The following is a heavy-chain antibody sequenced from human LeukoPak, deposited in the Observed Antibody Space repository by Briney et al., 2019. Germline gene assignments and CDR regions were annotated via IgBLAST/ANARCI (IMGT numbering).Heavy chain of an antibody. D-gene: IGHD3-16*01. CDR3: ARVRLVWGMESFDL. CDR2: INPNSGGT. J-gene: IGHJ3*01. Sequence: ASVKVSCKASGYTFTGYYMHWVRQAPGQGLEWMGWINPNSGGTNYAQKFQDRVTMTKDTSTNTAYMEMRSLGSDDTAMYYCARVRLVWGMESFDLWGQGTMVTVSS. V-gene: IGHV1-2*02. CDR1: GYTFTGYY.